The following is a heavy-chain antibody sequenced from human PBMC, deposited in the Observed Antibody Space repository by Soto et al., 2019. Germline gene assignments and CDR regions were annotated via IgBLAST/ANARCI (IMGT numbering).Heavy chain of an antibody. Sequence: SVKVSCKASGGTLSSYAVSWVRQAPGQGLEWMGGIIPIFGTANYAQKFQGRVTITADESTSTAYMELSSLRSEDTAVYYCARDLSPIVVVPAAIRYYYYGMDVWGQGTTVTVSS. CDR3: ARDLSPIVVVPAAIRYYYYGMDV. CDR2: IIPIFGTA. V-gene: IGHV1-69*13. D-gene: IGHD2-2*01. J-gene: IGHJ6*02. CDR1: GGTLSSYA.